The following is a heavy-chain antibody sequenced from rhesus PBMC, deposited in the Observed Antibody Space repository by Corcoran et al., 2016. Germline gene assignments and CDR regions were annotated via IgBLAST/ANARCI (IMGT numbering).Heavy chain of an antibody. CDR2: IRKNAYGGTG. CDR1: GFTFSDYY. D-gene: IGHD2-33*01. CDR3: AVVNSGY. Sequence: EVRLMQSGGGLVQPGGSLRLYCAASGFTFSDYYKNWVRKNRGKEPEGIGFIRKNAYGGTGEYAASVKGRFTISRDDSKSIASLQMNSLKTEDTAVYYCAVVNSGYWGRGVLVTVSS. J-gene: IGHJ4*01. V-gene: IGHV3-116*02.